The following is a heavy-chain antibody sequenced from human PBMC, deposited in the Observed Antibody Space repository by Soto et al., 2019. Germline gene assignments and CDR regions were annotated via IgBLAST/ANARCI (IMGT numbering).Heavy chain of an antibody. CDR2: IIPIFDTT. J-gene: IGHJ4*02. Sequence: QVQLLQSGAEVKNPGSSVRISCRASGGTLDNYAVTWLRQAPGQGLEWMGGIIPIFDTTDYARRFRGRVTITADTSTHTAHMELSSLRSDDTAVYYCAGVSQPLLPYFFESWGQGTLVTVSS. D-gene: IGHD2-15*01. V-gene: IGHV1-69*06. CDR3: AGVSQPLLPYFFES. CDR1: GGTLDNYA.